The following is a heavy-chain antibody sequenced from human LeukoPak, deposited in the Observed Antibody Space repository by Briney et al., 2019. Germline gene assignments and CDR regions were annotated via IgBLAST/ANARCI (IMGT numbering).Heavy chain of an antibody. D-gene: IGHD6-13*01. V-gene: IGHV4-59*01. CDR3: AREEGIAAAGALEY. Sequence: SETLSLTCSVPIDSITDYYWSWIRQPPGKGLEWIGFIYHSGNTNYNPSLTTRVTMSVDTPKTQITLRLSSVTAADTAVYYCAREEGIAAAGALEYWGQGILVTVSS. CDR2: IYHSGNT. J-gene: IGHJ4*02. CDR1: IDSITDYY.